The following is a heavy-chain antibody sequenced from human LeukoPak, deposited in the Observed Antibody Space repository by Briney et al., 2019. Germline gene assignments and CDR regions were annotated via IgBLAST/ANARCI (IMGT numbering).Heavy chain of an antibody. CDR3: ARDASSNMDV. CDR2: IYYSGST. D-gene: IGHD6-6*01. V-gene: IGHV4-61*01. CDR1: GGSISSGSYY. J-gene: IGHJ6*03. Sequence: SETLSLTCTVSGGSISSGSYYWSWIRQHPGKGLEWIGYIYYSGSTNYNPSLKSRVTISVDTSKNQFSLKLSSVTAADTAVYYCARDASSNMDVWGKGTTVTVSS.